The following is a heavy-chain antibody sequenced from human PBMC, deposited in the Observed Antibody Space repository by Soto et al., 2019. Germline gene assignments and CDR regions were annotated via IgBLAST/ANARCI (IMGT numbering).Heavy chain of an antibody. J-gene: IGHJ6*02. CDR2: IYYSGST. Sequence: SETLSLTCTVSGGSISSGYYYWTWIRQHPGKGLEWIGYIYYSGSTYYNPSLKSRVTISEDTSKNQFSLKLSSVTAADTAVYYCARDRVVVPAASTRYYGMDVWGQGTTVTVSS. V-gene: IGHV4-31*03. CDR3: ARDRVVVPAASTRYYGMDV. CDR1: GGSISSGYYY. D-gene: IGHD2-2*01.